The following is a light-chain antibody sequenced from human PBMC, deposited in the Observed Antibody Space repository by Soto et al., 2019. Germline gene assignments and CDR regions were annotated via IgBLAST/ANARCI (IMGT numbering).Light chain of an antibody. Sequence: DIQMTHSPSTLSASVGDRVTITCRASQSISSWLAWYQQKPGKAPKLLIYKASSLESGVPSRFSGSGSGTEFTLTISSLQPDDFATYYCQQCNSYSFGPGTKVDIK. V-gene: IGKV1-5*03. J-gene: IGKJ3*01. CDR2: KAS. CDR1: QSISSW. CDR3: QQCNSYS.